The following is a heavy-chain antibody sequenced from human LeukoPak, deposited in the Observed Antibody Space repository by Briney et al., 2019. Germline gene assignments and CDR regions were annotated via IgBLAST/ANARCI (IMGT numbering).Heavy chain of an antibody. CDR3: ARDLVGTNPDSFDV. CDR1: GFTFSTYS. CDR2: ISSSRGTI. J-gene: IGHJ3*01. Sequence: GGSLRLSCEASGFTFSTYSMQRVRQAPGKGLEWVSYISSSRGTIWYADSVKGRFTISRDNAKSSLYLQMNSLRAEDTAVYYCARDLVGTNPDSFDVWSQGTMVTVSS. V-gene: IGHV3-48*04. D-gene: IGHD1-1*01.